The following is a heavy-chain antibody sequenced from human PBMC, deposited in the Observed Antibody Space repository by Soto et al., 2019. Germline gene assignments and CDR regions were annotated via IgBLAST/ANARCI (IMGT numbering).Heavy chain of an antibody. CDR3: ARVGRRSSGSYSSY. CDR1: GYTFTSYG. D-gene: IGHD3-10*01. J-gene: IGHJ4*02. V-gene: IGHV1-18*01. Sequence: ASAKVSCKACGYTFTSYGMSWVRQAPGQGLEWMGWISAYNGNTNYAQKLQGRVTMTTDTSTSTAYMELRSLRSDDTAVYYCARVGRRSSGSYSSYWGQRTLVIVFS. CDR2: ISAYNGNT.